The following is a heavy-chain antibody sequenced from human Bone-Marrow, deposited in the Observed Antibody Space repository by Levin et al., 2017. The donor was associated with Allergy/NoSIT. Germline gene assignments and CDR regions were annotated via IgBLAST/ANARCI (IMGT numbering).Heavy chain of an antibody. CDR2: ISGSGGST. J-gene: IGHJ1*01. Sequence: PGGSLRLSCAASGFTFSSYAMSWVRQAPGKGLEWVSAISGSGGSTYYADSVKGRFTISRDNSKNTLYLQMNSLRAEDTAVYYCAKGRGFIAAAGPPGITEYFQHWGQGTLVTVSS. D-gene: IGHD6-13*01. CDR1: GFTFSSYA. CDR3: AKGRGFIAAAGPPGITEYFQH. V-gene: IGHV3-23*01.